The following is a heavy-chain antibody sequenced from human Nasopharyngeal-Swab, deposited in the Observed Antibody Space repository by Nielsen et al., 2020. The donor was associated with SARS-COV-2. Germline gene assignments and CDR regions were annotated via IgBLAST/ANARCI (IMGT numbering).Heavy chain of an antibody. CDR2: IYPGDSDT. J-gene: IGHJ3*02. CDR3: ARRLKVGATEAFDI. V-gene: IGHV5-51*01. CDR1: GYSFTSYW. D-gene: IGHD1-26*01. Sequence: GGSLRLSCKGSGYSFTSYWIGWVRQMPGKGLEWMGIIYPGDSDTRYSTSFQGQVTISADKSISTAYLQWSSLKASDTAMYYCARRLKVGATEAFDIWGQGTMVTVSS.